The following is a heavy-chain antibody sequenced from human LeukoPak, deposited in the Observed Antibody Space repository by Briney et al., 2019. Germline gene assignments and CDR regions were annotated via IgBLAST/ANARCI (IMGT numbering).Heavy chain of an antibody. Sequence: GGSLRLSCAASGFTFSTYSMNWVRQAPGKGLEWVSSISGSSIYIYYADSVKGRFTISRDNAKNSLYLQMNSLRAEDSAVYYCARDPPYYDSSGYYYDYWGQGTLVTVSS. CDR3: ARDPPYYDSSGYYYDY. D-gene: IGHD3-22*01. V-gene: IGHV3-21*01. CDR2: ISGSSIYI. J-gene: IGHJ4*02. CDR1: GFTFSTYS.